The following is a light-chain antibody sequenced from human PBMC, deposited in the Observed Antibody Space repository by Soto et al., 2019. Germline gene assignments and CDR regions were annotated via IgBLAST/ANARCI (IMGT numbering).Light chain of an antibody. CDR3: CSYTTSSTYV. Sequence: QSVLTQPASVSGSPGQSITISCTGTSGDIGAHNYVPWYQHRPGKAPKLMIYDVYSRPSDISDCFSGSKSSNTASLTISGLQAEDEADYYCCSYTTSSTYVFGPGTKVTVL. CDR1: SGDIGAHNY. CDR2: DVY. V-gene: IGLV2-14*01. J-gene: IGLJ1*01.